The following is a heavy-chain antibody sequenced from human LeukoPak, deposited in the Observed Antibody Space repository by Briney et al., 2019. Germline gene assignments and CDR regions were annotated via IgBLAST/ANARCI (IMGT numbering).Heavy chain of an antibody. CDR1: GGTFSSYA. V-gene: IGHV1-69*06. CDR2: IIPIFGTA. D-gene: IGHD3-3*01. CDR3: ARGPTYYDFWSGYYNYYYYYMDV. J-gene: IGHJ6*03. Sequence: SVKVSCKASGGTFSSYAISWVRQAPGQGLEWMGGIIPIFGTANYAQKFQGRVTITADKSTSTAYMELRSLRSDDTAVYYCARGPTYYDFWSGYYNYYYYYMDVWGKGTTVTVSS.